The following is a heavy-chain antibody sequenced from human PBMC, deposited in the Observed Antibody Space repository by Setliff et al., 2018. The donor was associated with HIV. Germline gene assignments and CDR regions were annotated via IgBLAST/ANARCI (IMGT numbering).Heavy chain of an antibody. Sequence: TSETLSLTCTASGGSISSTSYYWAWIRQPPGKGLEWIGEIDHSGSTKYHASLKSRVTISIDTSKNQISLKLSSVTAADTAVYYCARGLNYYGSGSYLPLGYWGQGTLVTVSS. CDR1: GGSISSTSYY. V-gene: IGHV4-39*07. D-gene: IGHD3-10*01. CDR3: ARGLNYYGSGSYLPLGY. J-gene: IGHJ4*02. CDR2: IDHSGST.